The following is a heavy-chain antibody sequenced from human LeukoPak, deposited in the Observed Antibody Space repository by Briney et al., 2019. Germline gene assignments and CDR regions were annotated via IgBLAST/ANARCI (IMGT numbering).Heavy chain of an antibody. CDR3: AKPRFLAHDAFDI. D-gene: IGHD3-3*01. V-gene: IGHV3-30*02. CDR1: GFTFISYA. Sequence: PGGSLRLSCAASGFTFISYAMHWVRQAPGKGLEWVAFIRFDGSDKYYADSVKGRFTISRDNSKNTLYLQMNSLRPEDTAVYYCAKPRFLAHDAFDIWGQGTMVTVSS. CDR2: IRFDGSDK. J-gene: IGHJ3*02.